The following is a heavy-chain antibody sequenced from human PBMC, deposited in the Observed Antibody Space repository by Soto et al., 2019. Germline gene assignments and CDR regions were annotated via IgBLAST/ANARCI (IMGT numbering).Heavy chain of an antibody. J-gene: IGHJ6*02. V-gene: IGHV4-39*01. Sequence: QLQLQESGPGLVKPSETLSLSCTVSGGSITSSFYWGWIRQPPGKGLEWIGSIYGTGYTYYNPSLKGGVTIAADTSMIQFSLNLISVTAADTAVYYCRSSSRYSTDVWGQGATVTVSS. CDR1: GGSITSSFY. D-gene: IGHD6-13*01. CDR2: IYGTGYT. CDR3: RSSSRYSTDV.